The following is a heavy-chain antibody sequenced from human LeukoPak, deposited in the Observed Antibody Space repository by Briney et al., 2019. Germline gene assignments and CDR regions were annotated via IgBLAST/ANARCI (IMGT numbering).Heavy chain of an antibody. V-gene: IGHV1-24*01. CDR1: GYTLTELS. D-gene: IGHD3-22*01. CDR2: FDPENGET. CDR3: ATATGLRMIVVGLDAFDI. Sequence: ASVKVSCKVSGYTLTELSMHWVRQAPGKGLEWMGGFDPENGETIYTQKFQGRVTMTEDTFTDTAYMELSCLRSEDTAVYYCATATGLRMIVVGLDAFDIWGRGTMVTVSS. J-gene: IGHJ3*02.